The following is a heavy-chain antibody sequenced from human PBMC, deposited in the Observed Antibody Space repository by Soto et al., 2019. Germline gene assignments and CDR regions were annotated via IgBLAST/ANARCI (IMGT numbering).Heavy chain of an antibody. Sequence: SETLSLTCAVYGGSFSGYYWSWIRQPPGKGLEWIGEINHSGSTNYNPSLESRVTISVDTSKNQFSLKLSSVTAADTAVYYCARGASGYYDSSGYYSPYYFDYWGQGTLVTVSS. CDR2: INHSGST. D-gene: IGHD3-22*01. CDR3: ARGASGYYDSSGYYSPYYFDY. CDR1: GGSFSGYY. V-gene: IGHV4-34*01. J-gene: IGHJ4*02.